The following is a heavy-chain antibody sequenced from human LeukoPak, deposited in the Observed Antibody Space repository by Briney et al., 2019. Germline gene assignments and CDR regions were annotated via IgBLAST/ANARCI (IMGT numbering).Heavy chain of an antibody. V-gene: IGHV4-4*07. Sequence: PSDTLSLTCTVSGGSISSYYWSWIRQPAGKGLEWIGRIYTSGSTNYNPSLKSRVTMSVDTSKNQFSLKLSSVTAADTAVYYCARDEDDFWSGYYDYWGQGTLVTVSS. J-gene: IGHJ4*02. CDR3: ARDEDDFWSGYYDY. CDR2: IYTSGST. D-gene: IGHD3-3*01. CDR1: GGSISSYY.